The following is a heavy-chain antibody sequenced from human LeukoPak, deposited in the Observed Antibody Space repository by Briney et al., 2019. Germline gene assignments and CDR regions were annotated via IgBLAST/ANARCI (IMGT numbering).Heavy chain of an antibody. CDR1: GFTFSSYG. CDR3: AKDRAGTWYSSGWGVFHY. J-gene: IGHJ4*02. Sequence: PGRSLRLSCAASGFTFSSYGMHWVRQAPGKGLEWVAVIAYDGSNKYYADSVKGRFTISRDNSKNTLYLQMNSLRAEDTAVYYCAKDRAGTWYSSGWGVFHYWGQGTLVTVSS. V-gene: IGHV3-30*18. CDR2: IAYDGSNK. D-gene: IGHD6-19*01.